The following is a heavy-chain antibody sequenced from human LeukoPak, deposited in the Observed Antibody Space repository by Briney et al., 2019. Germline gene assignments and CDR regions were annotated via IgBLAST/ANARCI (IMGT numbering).Heavy chain of an antibody. CDR2: ISAYNGNT. D-gene: IGHD4-17*01. Sequence: GAAVKVSCKASGYPFDNFGLTWVRQAPGQGLEWMGWISAYNGNTHYAQKFRGRLTSTTETSTSTAYLELRSLKSDDTAVYYCARDRVGGDLTGVSLYWGQGTLVTVSS. J-gene: IGHJ4*01. V-gene: IGHV1-18*01. CDR1: GYPFDNFG. CDR3: ARDRVGGDLTGVSLY.